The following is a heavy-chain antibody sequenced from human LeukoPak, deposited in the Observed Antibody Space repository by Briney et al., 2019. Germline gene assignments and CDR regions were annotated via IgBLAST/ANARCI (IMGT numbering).Heavy chain of an antibody. J-gene: IGHJ4*02. Sequence: SGGSLRLSCAASGFTFSDNYMSWIRQAPGKGLEWISYISGSSTYTNYADSVKGRLTISRDNAKNSLYLQMNSLRAEDTAVYYCARAGGRGAYYFDYWGQGTLVTVSS. CDR2: ISGSSTYT. CDR1: GFTFSDNY. V-gene: IGHV3-11*06. D-gene: IGHD3-16*01. CDR3: ARAGGRGAYYFDY.